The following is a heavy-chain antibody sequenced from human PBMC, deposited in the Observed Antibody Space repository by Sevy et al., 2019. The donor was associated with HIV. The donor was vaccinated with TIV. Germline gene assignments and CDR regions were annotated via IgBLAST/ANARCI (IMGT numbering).Heavy chain of an antibody. J-gene: IGHJ3*02. CDR3: ASLPNNYYDSSGSSGDDAFDI. CDR1: GFTFSSYG. CDR2: IWNDRSNK. V-gene: IGHV3-33*01. Sequence: GGSLRLSCAASGFTFSSYGMHRVRQAPGKGLEWVAVIWNDRSNKHYADSVKGRFTISRDNSKNTLYLQMNSLRAEDTAVYYCASLPNNYYDSSGSSGDDAFDIWGQGTMVTVSS. D-gene: IGHD3-22*01.